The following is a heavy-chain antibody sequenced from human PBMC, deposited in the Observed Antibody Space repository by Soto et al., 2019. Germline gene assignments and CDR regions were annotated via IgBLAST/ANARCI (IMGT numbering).Heavy chain of an antibody. J-gene: IGHJ4*02. Sequence: QVQLQESGPGLVKPSETLSLSCTVSGGSIGNDYWSWIRQPPGKGLEGLGHISDTGHTNYNPSLKSRLPISVDTSRNQFSLRLSSVTATDTAVYYSARHEYGSGSFYGIDYWGQGTLVTVSS. CDR1: GGSIGNDY. V-gene: IGHV4-59*08. CDR2: ISDTGHT. CDR3: ARHEYGSGSFYGIDY. D-gene: IGHD3-10*01.